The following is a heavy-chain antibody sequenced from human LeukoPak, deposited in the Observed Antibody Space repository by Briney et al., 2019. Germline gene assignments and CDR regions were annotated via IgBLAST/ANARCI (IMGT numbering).Heavy chain of an antibody. J-gene: IGHJ4*02. D-gene: IGHD4-11*01. CDR3: TTDGVYSNYGGFDY. V-gene: IGHV3-15*01. CDR1: GFTFSNAW. Sequence: GGSLRLSCAASGFTFSNAWMSWVRQAPGKGLEWVGRIKSKTGGGTTDYAAPVKGRFTISRDDSKNTLYLQMNSLKTEDTAVYYCTTDGVYSNYGGFDYWGQGTLVTVSS. CDR2: IKSKTGGGTT.